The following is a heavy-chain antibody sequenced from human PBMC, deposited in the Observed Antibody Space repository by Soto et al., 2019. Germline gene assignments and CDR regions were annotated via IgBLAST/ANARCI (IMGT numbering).Heavy chain of an antibody. D-gene: IGHD3-22*01. Sequence: QVQLVQSGAEVKKPGSSVKVSCKASGGTFSSYAISWVRQAPGQGLEWMGGIIPIFGTANYAHKFKGRVTITADKSTSAANMERSSLRSENTAVYYGARSGGAGSGYTNSDNGFDPWGQGTLVTVSS. V-gene: IGHV1-69*06. CDR1: GGTFSSYA. CDR3: ARSGGAGSGYTNSDNGFDP. CDR2: IIPIFGTA. J-gene: IGHJ5*02.